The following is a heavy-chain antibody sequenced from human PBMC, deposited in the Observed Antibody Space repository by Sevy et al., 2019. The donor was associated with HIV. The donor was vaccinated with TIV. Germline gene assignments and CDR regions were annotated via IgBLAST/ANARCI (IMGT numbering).Heavy chain of an antibody. J-gene: IGHJ4*02. V-gene: IGHV4-30-2*01. CDR1: GGSISSGGYS. D-gene: IGHD6-13*01. CDR3: ARLLLGPSIAAGRGYYFDY. Sequence: SETLSLTCAVSGGSISSGGYSWSWIRQPPGKSLEWIGYIYHSGSTYYNPSLKSRVTISVDRSKNQFSLKLSSVTAADTAVYYCARLLLGPSIAAGRGYYFDYWGQGTLVTVSS. CDR2: IYHSGST.